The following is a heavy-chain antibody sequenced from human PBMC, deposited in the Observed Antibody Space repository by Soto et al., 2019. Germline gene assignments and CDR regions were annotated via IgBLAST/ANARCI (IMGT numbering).Heavy chain of an antibody. Sequence: ASVKVSCKASGYDFTAYDINWVRQSSGQGLEWMGWMNPINGAAGSARRFQGRVSMTRNTATGTAYLELTSLRSDDTAVYYCGRGPSPRAPAGGTPYYYAMDVWGQGTTVTVSS. CDR3: GRGPSPRAPAGGTPYYYAMDV. J-gene: IGHJ6*02. D-gene: IGHD6-13*01. V-gene: IGHV1-8*02. CDR2: MNPINGAA. CDR1: GYDFTAYD.